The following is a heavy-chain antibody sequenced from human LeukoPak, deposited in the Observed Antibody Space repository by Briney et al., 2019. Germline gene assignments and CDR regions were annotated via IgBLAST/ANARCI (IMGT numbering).Heavy chain of an antibody. D-gene: IGHD3-10*01. CDR2: ISYDGSNK. V-gene: IGHV3-30*18. CDR1: GFTFSSYG. J-gene: IGHJ4*02. Sequence: GGSLRLSCAASGFTFSSYGMHWVRQAPGKGLEWGAVISYDGSNKYYADSVKGRFTISRDNSKNTLYLQMNSLRAEDTAVYYCAKISYGSGSYSFDYWGQGTLVTVSS. CDR3: AKISYGSGSYSFDY.